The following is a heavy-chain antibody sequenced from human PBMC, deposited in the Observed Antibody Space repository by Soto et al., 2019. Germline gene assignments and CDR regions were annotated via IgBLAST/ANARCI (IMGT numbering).Heavy chain of an antibody. CDR3: ARDMGSDNYYDSSGYYYAPDY. CDR1: GGTFSSYA. CDR2: IIPIFGTA. V-gene: IGHV1-69*13. D-gene: IGHD3-22*01. Sequence: SVKVYCKASGGTFSSYAISWVRQAPGQGLEWMGGIIPIFGTANYAQKFQGRVTITADESTSTAYMELSSLRSEDTAVYYCARDMGSDNYYDSSGYYYAPDYWGQGTLVTVSS. J-gene: IGHJ4*02.